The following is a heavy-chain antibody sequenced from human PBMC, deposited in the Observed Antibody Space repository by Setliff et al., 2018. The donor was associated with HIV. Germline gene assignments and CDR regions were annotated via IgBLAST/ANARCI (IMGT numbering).Heavy chain of an antibody. CDR3: ASRIYYYDESRVLREEGFVP. CDR2: INNGDRT. J-gene: IGHJ5*02. V-gene: IGHV4-34*01. CDR1: GGSFSGYS. Sequence: SETLSLTCAVYGGSFSGYSWSWIRQPPGKGLEWIGEINNGDRTASNPSLKSRVTISVDTSKNQFSLKLSSVTAADTAMYYCASRIYYYDESRVLREEGFVPWGQGTLVTVSS. D-gene: IGHD3-22*01.